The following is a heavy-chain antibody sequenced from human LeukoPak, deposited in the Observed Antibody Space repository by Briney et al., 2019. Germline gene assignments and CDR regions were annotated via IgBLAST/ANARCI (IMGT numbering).Heavy chain of an antibody. Sequence: PSETLSLTCAVYGGSFSGYYWSWIRQPPGKGLEWIGEINHSGSTNYNPSLKSRVTISVDTSENQFSLKLSSVTAADTAVYYCARVRGVRGVLMVYATSGMDVWGKGTTVTVSS. CDR1: GGSFSGYY. V-gene: IGHV4-34*01. D-gene: IGHD2-8*01. J-gene: IGHJ6*04. CDR3: ARVRGVRGVLMVYATSGMDV. CDR2: INHSGST.